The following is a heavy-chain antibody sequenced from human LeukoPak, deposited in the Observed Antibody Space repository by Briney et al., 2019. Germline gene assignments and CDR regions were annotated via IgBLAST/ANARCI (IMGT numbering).Heavy chain of an antibody. V-gene: IGHV3-43D*03. CDR3: AKSFGELLLNWFDP. CDR2: ISWDGGST. J-gene: IGHJ5*02. CDR1: GSSFDDNA. D-gene: IGHD3-10*01. Sequence: GGSLRLSCPASGSSFDDNAMHWVRQPQGKVLGWVSLISWDGGSTYYADSVKGRFTISRDNSKNSLYLQMNSLRAEDTALYYCAKSFGELLLNWFDPWGQGTLVTVSS.